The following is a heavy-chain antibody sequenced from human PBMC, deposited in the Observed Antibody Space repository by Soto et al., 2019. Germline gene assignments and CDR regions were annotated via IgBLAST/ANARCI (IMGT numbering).Heavy chain of an antibody. J-gene: IGHJ6*02. CDR1: GYTFISHS. D-gene: IGHD2-21*01. CDR2: ISAYNGNT. Sequence: QIQLVQSGGEVKKPGASVKVSCKSSGYTFISHSITWVRQAPGQGLEWMGRISAYNGNTNYAQKLQGRVTMTTDTSTSTTYIELRSLKADHTAVYYCATGAFCGGAPGCRDMDVWGQGTTVPVS. V-gene: IGHV1-18*01. CDR3: ATGAFCGGAPGCRDMDV.